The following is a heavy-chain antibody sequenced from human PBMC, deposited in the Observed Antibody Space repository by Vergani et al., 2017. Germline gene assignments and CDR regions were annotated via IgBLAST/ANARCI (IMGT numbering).Heavy chain of an antibody. J-gene: IGHJ3*02. V-gene: IGHV3-33*01. CDR3: ARAYYYDSNGYYSPFYAFEI. CDR2: IWYDGSNK. CDR1: GFTFTSYG. D-gene: IGHD3-22*01. Sequence: QVQLVESGGGVVQPGRSLRLSCAASGFTFTSYGMHWVRQAPGKGLEWVALIWYDGSNKYYADSVKGRFTISRDNSKTTLYLQMNSLSAKDTAVYYCARAYYYDSNGYYSPFYAFEIWGQGTMVTVSS.